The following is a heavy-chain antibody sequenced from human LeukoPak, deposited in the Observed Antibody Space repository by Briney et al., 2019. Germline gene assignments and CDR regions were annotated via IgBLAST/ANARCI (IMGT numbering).Heavy chain of an antibody. CDR3: ARDGVTRRYNMYYYMDV. CDR1: GFTFSDYA. CDR2: VAYDGSSK. D-gene: IGHD1-1*01. J-gene: IGHJ6*03. V-gene: IGHV3-30*04. Sequence: GGSLRLSCAASGFTFSDYAPHWVRQAPGKGLEWVAFVAYDGSSKYYRDSVKGRFIISRDYSRNTLYLQMNSLRGEDTAVYYCARDGVTRRYNMYYYMDVWGKGTTVTVSS.